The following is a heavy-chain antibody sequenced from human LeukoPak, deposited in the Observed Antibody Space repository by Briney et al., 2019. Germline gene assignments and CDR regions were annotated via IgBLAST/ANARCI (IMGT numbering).Heavy chain of an antibody. CDR3: ARAEGGPATAIY. D-gene: IGHD2-21*02. Sequence: GGSLRLSCAASGFTFSDYYMSWIRQAPGRGLEWVSYISTGSSYTDYADSVKGRFTISRDNAKNSLYLQMNSLRAEDTALYYCARAEGGPATAIYWGQGTLVTVSS. CDR1: GFTFSDYY. V-gene: IGHV3-11*05. J-gene: IGHJ4*02. CDR2: ISTGSSYT.